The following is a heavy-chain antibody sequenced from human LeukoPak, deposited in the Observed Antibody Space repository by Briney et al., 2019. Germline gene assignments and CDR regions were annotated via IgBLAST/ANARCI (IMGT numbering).Heavy chain of an antibody. CDR3: AKDKGWGYSAYDCYGMDV. Sequence: SETLSLTCTVSGGSVSSGSYYWSWIRQPPGKGLEWIVYIYYSGSTNYNPSLKSRVTISVDTSKNQFSLKLSSMTAADTAVYYCAKDKGWGYSAYDCYGMDVWGQGTTVTVSS. D-gene: IGHD1-26*01. J-gene: IGHJ6*02. V-gene: IGHV4-61*01. CDR1: GGSVSSGSYY. CDR2: IYYSGST.